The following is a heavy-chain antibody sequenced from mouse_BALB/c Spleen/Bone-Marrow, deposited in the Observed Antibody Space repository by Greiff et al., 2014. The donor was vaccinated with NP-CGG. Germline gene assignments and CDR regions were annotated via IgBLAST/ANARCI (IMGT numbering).Heavy chain of an antibody. D-gene: IGHD2-1*01. Sequence: VQLVESGAELVKPGASVKLSCKASGYTFTSYWMHWVKQRPGQGLEWIGEINPSNGRTNYNEKFKSKATLTVDKSSSTAYMQLSSLTAEDSAVYYCARGNGQRDFDYWGQGTTLTVSS. J-gene: IGHJ2*01. CDR3: ARGNGQRDFDY. V-gene: IGHV1S81*02. CDR2: INPSNGRT. CDR1: GYTFTSYW.